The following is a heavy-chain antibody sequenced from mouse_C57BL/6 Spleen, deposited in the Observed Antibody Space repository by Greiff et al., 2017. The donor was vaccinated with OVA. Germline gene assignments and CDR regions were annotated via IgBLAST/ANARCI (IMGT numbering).Heavy chain of an antibody. CDR1: GYAFSSYW. V-gene: IGHV1-80*01. D-gene: IGHD1-1*01. CDR3: APNYYGSSYYWYFDV. CDR2: IYPGDGDT. Sequence: VHLVESGAELVKPGASVKISCKASGYAFSSYWMNWVKQRPGKGLEWIGQIYPGDGDTNYNGKFKGKALLTADKSSSTAYMQLSSLTSEDSAVYFVAPNYYGSSYYWYFDVWGTGTTVTVSS. J-gene: IGHJ1*03.